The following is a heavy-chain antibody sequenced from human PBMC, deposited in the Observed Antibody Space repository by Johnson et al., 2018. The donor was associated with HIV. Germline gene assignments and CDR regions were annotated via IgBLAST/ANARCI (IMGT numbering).Heavy chain of an antibody. V-gene: IGHV3-20*04. J-gene: IGHJ3*02. Sequence: VQLVESGGGVVRPGGSLRLSCAASGFNFENYGMTWIRQAPEKWLEWVSGVNWNGGSTGYADSVKGRFTISRDNAKNSLYLQMNSLRAEDTALYYCARDRAGNGVFPDAFDIWGQGTMVTVSS. CDR1: GFNFENYG. CDR3: ARDRAGNGVFPDAFDI. CDR2: VNWNGGST. D-gene: IGHD2-8*01.